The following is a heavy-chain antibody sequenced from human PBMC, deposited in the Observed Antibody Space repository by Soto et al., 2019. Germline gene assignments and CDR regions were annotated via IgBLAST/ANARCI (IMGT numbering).Heavy chain of an antibody. CDR1: GNIFSGFG. V-gene: IGHV3-33*01. J-gene: IGHJ4*02. CDR2: IRYDGSNI. D-gene: IGHD3-3*01. CDR3: ARDGVGGTVFFGYIDY. Sequence: QVQLEESGGGVVQPGRSLRLSCAASGNIFSGFGMHWVRQAPGKGLEWVAVIRYDGSNIYYEDSVLGRFTISRDNSKNTLDLQMNSLRDEDTAVYYCARDGVGGTVFFGYIDYWGQGALVTVSS.